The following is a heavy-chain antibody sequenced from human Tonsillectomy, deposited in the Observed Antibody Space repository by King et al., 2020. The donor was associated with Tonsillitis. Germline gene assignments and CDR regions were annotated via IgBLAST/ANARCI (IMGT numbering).Heavy chain of an antibody. CDR1: GYTFTSYD. V-gene: IGHV1-8*01. D-gene: IGHD1-26*01. J-gene: IGHJ5*02. CDR3: ERALTVGTHYKGNWLDL. Sequence: QLVQSGAEVKKPGASVKVSCKASGYTFTSYDINWVRQATGQGLEWMGWMNPNSGNTGYAQKFQGRVTMTRDTYISTAYMELSSLRSEDTAVYYCERALTVGTHYKGNWLDLGGQGTLVTVSS. CDR2: MNPNSGNT.